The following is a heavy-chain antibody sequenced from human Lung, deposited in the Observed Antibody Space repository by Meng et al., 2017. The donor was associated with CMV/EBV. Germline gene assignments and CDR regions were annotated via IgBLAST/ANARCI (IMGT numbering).Heavy chain of an antibody. CDR2: IYDSGRT. CDR3: AAPGNTYSYADLDY. CDR1: GGSIRSSSYY. J-gene: IGHJ4*02. Sequence: SETLSLTCSVPGGSIRSSSYYWGWFRQPPGKGLEWIGNIYDSGRTDYSPSLRIRVTISVDTSKKQCSLNLASLPVADTAVYFCAAPGNTYSYADLDYWGQGILVTVSS. V-gene: IGHV4-39*01. D-gene: IGHD5-12*01.